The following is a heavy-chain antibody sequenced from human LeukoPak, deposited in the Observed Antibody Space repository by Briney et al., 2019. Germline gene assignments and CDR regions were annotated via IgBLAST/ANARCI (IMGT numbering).Heavy chain of an antibody. CDR1: GGTFSFSRHG. Sequence: GASVKVSCKASGGTFSFSRHGVSWVRQAPGQGLEWMGGIIPIFGTAKYAQSFQGRVTITADESTGAAYMELSSLRSEDAAVYYCARPQSSPDAITPYYYYMDVWGKGTTVVVSS. CDR2: IIPIFGTA. V-gene: IGHV1-69*13. D-gene: IGHD2-2*02. J-gene: IGHJ6*03. CDR3: ARPQSSPDAITPYYYYMDV.